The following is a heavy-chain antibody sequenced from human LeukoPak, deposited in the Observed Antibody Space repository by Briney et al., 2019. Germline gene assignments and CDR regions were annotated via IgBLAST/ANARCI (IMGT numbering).Heavy chain of an antibody. Sequence: PGGSLRLSCAASGLTFSSYPMTWVRQAPGKGLEWVSTITGSGGSIYYAESVKGRFTISRDNSKNTLYLHMNSLRAEDTAVYFCAKVQGGISAREMDYWGQGTLLTVSS. V-gene: IGHV3-23*01. CDR2: ITGSGGSI. CDR1: GLTFSSYP. J-gene: IGHJ4*02. D-gene: IGHD6-13*01. CDR3: AKVQGGISAREMDY.